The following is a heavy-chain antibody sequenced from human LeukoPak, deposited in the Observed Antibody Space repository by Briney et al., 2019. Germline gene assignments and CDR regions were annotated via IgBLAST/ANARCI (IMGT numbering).Heavy chain of an antibody. Sequence: SETLSLTCTVSGGSISSYYWSWIRQPPGKGLEWIGYIYYSGSTNYNPSLKSRVTISVDTSKNQFSLKLSSVTAADTAVYYCARGAHSSSGFYYWGQGTLATVSS. D-gene: IGHD6-6*01. CDR2: IYYSGST. CDR3: ARGAHSSSGFYY. V-gene: IGHV4-59*01. CDR1: GGSISSYY. J-gene: IGHJ4*02.